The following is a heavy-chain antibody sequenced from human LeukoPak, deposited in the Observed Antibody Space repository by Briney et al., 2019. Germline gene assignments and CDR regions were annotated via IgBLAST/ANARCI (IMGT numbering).Heavy chain of an antibody. CDR3: ARRHLIGNGYFDH. Sequence: ASVKVSCKASGYAFTNYGVGWLRLAPGQGLQWLGWISTFNGNTNYAQIVQDRVTMTTDTSANTAYLELRSLRSDDTAVYYCARRHLIGNGYFDHWGQGTLVTVSS. CDR2: ISTFNGNT. J-gene: IGHJ4*02. D-gene: IGHD1-1*01. CDR1: GYAFTNYG. V-gene: IGHV1-18*01.